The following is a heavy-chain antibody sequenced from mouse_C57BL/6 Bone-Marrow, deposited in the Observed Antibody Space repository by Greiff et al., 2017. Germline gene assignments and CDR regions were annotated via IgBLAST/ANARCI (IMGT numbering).Heavy chain of an antibody. V-gene: IGHV1-26*01. Sequence: VQLQQSGPELVKPGASVKISCKASGYTFTDYYMNWVKQSHGKSLEWIGDINPNNGGTSYNQKFKGKATLTVDKSSSTAYMELRSLTSEDSAVYYCARNDGNLYWYFDVWGTGTTVTVSS. CDR1: GYTFTDYY. CDR2: INPNNGGT. CDR3: ARNDGNLYWYFDV. J-gene: IGHJ1*03. D-gene: IGHD2-1*01.